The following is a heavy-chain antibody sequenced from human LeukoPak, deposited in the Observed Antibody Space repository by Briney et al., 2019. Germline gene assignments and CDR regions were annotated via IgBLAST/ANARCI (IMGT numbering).Heavy chain of an antibody. Sequence: SETLSLTCTVSSYSISSGYYWGWIRQPPGKGLEWIGSIYHSGSTYYNPSLKSRVTISVDTSKNQFSLKLSSVTAADTAVYYRARDGGGNSGRRGYWGQGTLVTVSS. V-gene: IGHV4-38-2*02. J-gene: IGHJ4*02. CDR2: IYHSGST. D-gene: IGHD4-23*01. CDR1: SYSISSGYY. CDR3: ARDGGGNSGRRGY.